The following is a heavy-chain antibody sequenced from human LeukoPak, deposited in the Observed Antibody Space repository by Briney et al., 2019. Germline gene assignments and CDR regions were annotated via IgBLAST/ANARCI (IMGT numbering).Heavy chain of an antibody. V-gene: IGHV4-59*01. CDR2: IYYSGNS. Sequence: AETLSLTCTVSGGSISSYYWSWIRQPPGKGLEWIGYIYYSGNSNYNPSLKSRVTISADTSKNEFSLKLSSVTAADTAVYYCATRSTGVAATFDSWGQGALVTVSS. J-gene: IGHJ4*02. CDR3: ATRSTGVAATFDS. D-gene: IGHD2-15*01. CDR1: GGSISSYY.